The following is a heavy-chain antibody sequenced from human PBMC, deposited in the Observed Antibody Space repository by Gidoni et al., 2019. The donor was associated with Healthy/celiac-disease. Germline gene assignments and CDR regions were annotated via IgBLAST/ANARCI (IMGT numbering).Heavy chain of an antibody. J-gene: IGHJ4*02. CDR2: ISYDGSNK. V-gene: IGHV3-30-3*01. Sequence: QVQLVESGGGVVQPGRSLRLSCAACGFTFSSYAMHWVRQAPGKGLEWVAVISYDGSNKYYADSVKGRFTISRDNSKNTLYLQMNSLRAEDTAVYYCARGYCSSTSCSLGYWGQGTLVTVSS. CDR1: GFTFSSYA. D-gene: IGHD2-2*01. CDR3: ARGYCSSTSCSLGY.